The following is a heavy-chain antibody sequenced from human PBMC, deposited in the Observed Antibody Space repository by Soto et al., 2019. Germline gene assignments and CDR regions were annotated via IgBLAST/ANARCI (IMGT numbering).Heavy chain of an antibody. V-gene: IGHV4-59*01. D-gene: IGHD6-19*01. CDR3: ARGAVAGTGLNWFDP. J-gene: IGHJ5*02. CDR2: IYYSGNT. CDR1: GGSISNYY. Sequence: SETLSLTYTVSGGSISNYYWIWIRQPPGKGLEWIGYIYYSGNTNYNPSLKSRVTISLDTSKNQLSLKVSSVTAADTAVYYCARGAVAGTGLNWFDPWGQGTLVT.